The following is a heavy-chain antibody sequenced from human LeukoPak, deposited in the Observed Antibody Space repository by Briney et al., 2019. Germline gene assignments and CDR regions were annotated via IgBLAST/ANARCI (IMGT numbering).Heavy chain of an antibody. CDR2: ISGSSDYI. CDR3: ARSETGRHFDY. D-gene: IGHD3-9*01. J-gene: IGHJ4*02. V-gene: IGHV3-21*01. CDR1: GFTFSSYS. Sequence: GGSLTLTCAASGFTFSSYSMSWVRQAPGKGLEWISSISGSSDYIFYADSVKGRVTISRDNAKNSLLLQMNSLRAEDTAVYYCARSETGRHFDYWGQGALVTVSS.